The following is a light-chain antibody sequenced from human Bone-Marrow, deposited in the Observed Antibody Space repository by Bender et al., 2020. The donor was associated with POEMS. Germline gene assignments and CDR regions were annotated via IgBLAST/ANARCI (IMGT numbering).Light chain of an antibody. J-gene: IGLJ3*02. Sequence: QSALTQPASVSGSPGQSITISCTGTSSDVGGYNYVSWYQHHPGKAPKLMIYDVSNRPSGVSNRFSGSKSGNTASLTISGLQAEDEADYYCSSYTAGRALVFGGGTKVTVL. CDR1: SSDVGGYNY. CDR2: DVS. V-gene: IGLV2-14*03. CDR3: SSYTAGRALV.